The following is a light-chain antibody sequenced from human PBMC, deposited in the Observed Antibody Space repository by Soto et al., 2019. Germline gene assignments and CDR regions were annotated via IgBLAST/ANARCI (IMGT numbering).Light chain of an antibody. Sequence: EIVLTQSPGTLSLSPGERATLSCRASQSVSSSYLAWYQQKPGEAPRLLIYGASSRPTGNPDRFSGSGSGTDFTLTISRLEPENFAVYYCQHYGSSWTFGQGTKVEI. CDR3: QHYGSSWT. J-gene: IGKJ1*01. V-gene: IGKV3-20*01. CDR2: GAS. CDR1: QSVSSSY.